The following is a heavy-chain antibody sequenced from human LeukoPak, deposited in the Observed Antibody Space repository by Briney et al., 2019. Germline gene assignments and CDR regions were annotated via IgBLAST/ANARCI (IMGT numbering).Heavy chain of an antibody. J-gene: IGHJ6*02. CDR2: ISSSGSTI. V-gene: IGHV3-48*03. CDR3: ARNSDDRYYYYGMDV. Sequence: GGSLRLSRAASGFTFSSYEMNWVRQAPGKGLEWVSYISSSGSTIYYADSVKGRFTISRDNAKNSLYLQMNSLRAEDTAVYYCARNSDDRYYYYGMDVWGQGTTVTVSS. D-gene: IGHD1-1*01. CDR1: GFTFSSYE.